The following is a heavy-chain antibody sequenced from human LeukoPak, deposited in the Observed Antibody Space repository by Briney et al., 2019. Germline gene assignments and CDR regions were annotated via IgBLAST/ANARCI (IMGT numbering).Heavy chain of an antibody. J-gene: IGHJ5*02. CDR1: GFTFSSYA. CDR3: AKAGRLWSEGGPFDP. Sequence: GGSLRLSCAASGFTFSSYAMSWVRQAPGKGLEWVSAISGSGGGTYYADSVKGRFTISRDNSKNTLYLQMNSLRAEDTAVYYCAKAGRLWSEGGPFDPWGQGTLVTVSS. CDR2: ISGSGGGT. V-gene: IGHV3-23*01. D-gene: IGHD5-18*01.